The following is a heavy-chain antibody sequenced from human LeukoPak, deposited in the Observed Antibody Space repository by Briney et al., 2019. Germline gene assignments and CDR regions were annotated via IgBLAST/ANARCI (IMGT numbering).Heavy chain of an antibody. D-gene: IGHD6-13*01. V-gene: IGHV3-30*18. Sequence: PGGSLRLSCAASGFTFSSYGMHWVRQAPGKGLEWVAVISYDGSNKYYADSVQGRFTISRDNSKNTLYLQMNSLRAEDTAVYYCSKDHSSSWYRIDYWGQGTLVTVSS. CDR1: GFTFSSYG. CDR3: SKDHSSSWYRIDY. CDR2: ISYDGSNK. J-gene: IGHJ4*02.